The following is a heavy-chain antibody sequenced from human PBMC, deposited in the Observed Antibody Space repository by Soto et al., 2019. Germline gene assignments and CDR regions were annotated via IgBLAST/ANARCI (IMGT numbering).Heavy chain of an antibody. CDR1: GFTFRSYG. V-gene: IGHV3-30*18. J-gene: IGHJ3*02. D-gene: IGHD1-26*01. Sequence: QVQLVESGGGVVQPGRSLRLSCAASGFTFRSYGMHWVRQAPAKGLEWVAVISYDGSNKYYADSVKGRFTISRDNSKNTLYLQMNSLRAEDTAVYYCAKGGVGSTSNAFDIWGQWTMVTVSS. CDR3: AKGGVGSTSNAFDI. CDR2: ISYDGSNK.